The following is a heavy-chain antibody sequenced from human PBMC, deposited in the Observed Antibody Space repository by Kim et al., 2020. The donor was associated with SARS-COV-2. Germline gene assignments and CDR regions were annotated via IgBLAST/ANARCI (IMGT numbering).Heavy chain of an antibody. V-gene: IGHV4-31*03. CDR1: GGSIISGGYY. CDR3: ARVLVTPEDYWSGPGGRPKYFDY. D-gene: IGHD3-3*01. Sequence: SETLSLTCTVSGGSIISGGYYWSWIRQHPGKGLEWIGCINYLGTTYHNPSLKSRVRISVDRSTNQFSLRLSSVTAADTAVYYCARVLVTPEDYWSGPGGRPKYFDYWGQGTLVTVSS. CDR2: INYLGTT. J-gene: IGHJ4*02.